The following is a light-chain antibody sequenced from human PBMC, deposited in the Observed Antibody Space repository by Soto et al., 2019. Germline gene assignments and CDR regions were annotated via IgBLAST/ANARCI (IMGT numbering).Light chain of an antibody. Sequence: ELVLTQSPFTLTLTPGDRATLSCRASQSVSSRLAWYQQKPGQAPMLLIYDVSNRATGIPARFSGSGSGTDFPLTISSLEPEDFAVYFCQQRSNSPPTFCGGTKVDIK. CDR1: QSVSSR. CDR2: DVS. V-gene: IGKV3-11*01. J-gene: IGKJ4*01. CDR3: QQRSNSPPT.